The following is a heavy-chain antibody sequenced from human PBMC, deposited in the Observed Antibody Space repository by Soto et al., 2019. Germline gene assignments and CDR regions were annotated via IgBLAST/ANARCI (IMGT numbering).Heavy chain of an antibody. J-gene: IGHJ3*01. CDR1: GYTFTSYD. CDR2: MNPNSGNT. V-gene: IGHV1-8*01. D-gene: IGHD1-26*01. CDR3: ARSSGSYYDTFDV. Sequence: GASVKVSCKASGYTFTSYDINWVRQATGQGLEWMGWMNPNSGNTGYAQKIQGRVTITRDTSASTAYMELSRLRSEDTAVYYCARSSGSYYDTFDVWGQGTMVTVSS.